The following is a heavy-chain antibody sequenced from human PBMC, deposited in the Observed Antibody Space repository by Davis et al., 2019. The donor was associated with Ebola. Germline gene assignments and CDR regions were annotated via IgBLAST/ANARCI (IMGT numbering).Heavy chain of an antibody. D-gene: IGHD3-22*01. CDR3: ARGKVYYDSSGYYPVPYGMDV. J-gene: IGHJ6*04. CDR1: GFTFSSYA. CDR2: ISYDGSNK. V-gene: IGHV3-30*03. Sequence: GGSLRLSCAASGFTFSSYAMTWVRQAPGKGLEWVAVISYDGSNKYYADSVKGRFTISRDNSKNTLYLQMNSLRAEDTAVYYCARGKVYYDSSGYYPVPYGMDVWGKGTTVTVSS.